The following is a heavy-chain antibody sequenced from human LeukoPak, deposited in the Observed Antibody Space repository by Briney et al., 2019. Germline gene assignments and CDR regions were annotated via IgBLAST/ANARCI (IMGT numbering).Heavy chain of an antibody. Sequence: SETLSLTCTVSGGSISSYYWSWIRQPAGKGLEWIGRFKTSGSTNYNASLTSRVTISVDMSKNQYSLKLSSVTAADTAVYYCARGIGSGSYWDWGQGTLVIVSS. J-gene: IGHJ4*02. CDR1: GGSISSYY. CDR2: FKTSGST. CDR3: ARGIGSGSYWD. V-gene: IGHV4-4*07. D-gene: IGHD3-10*01.